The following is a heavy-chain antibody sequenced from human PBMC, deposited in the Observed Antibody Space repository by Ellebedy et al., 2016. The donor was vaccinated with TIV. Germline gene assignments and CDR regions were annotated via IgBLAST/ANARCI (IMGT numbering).Heavy chain of an antibody. CDR3: ATKVDSSQHAAAFDY. Sequence: GGSLRLXXAASGFTFDDYAMHWVRQAPGKGLEWVSGISWNSGSIGYADSVKGRFTISRDNAKNSLYLQMNSLRAGDTALYYCATKVDSSQHAAAFDYWGQGTLVTVSS. CDR2: ISWNSGSI. D-gene: IGHD6-13*01. J-gene: IGHJ4*02. CDR1: GFTFDDYA. V-gene: IGHV3-9*01.